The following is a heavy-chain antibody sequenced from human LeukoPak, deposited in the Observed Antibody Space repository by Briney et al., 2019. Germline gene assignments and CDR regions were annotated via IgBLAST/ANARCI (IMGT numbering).Heavy chain of an antibody. Sequence: SVKVSRQASGGTFSSYAISWVRQPPGQGLEWVGGIITIFGTANYAQKFQGRVTITADKSTSTAYMELSSLRSEDTAVYYCARGKTGYSYGLDYWGQGTLVTVSS. CDR2: IITIFGTA. D-gene: IGHD5-18*01. J-gene: IGHJ4*02. V-gene: IGHV1-69*06. CDR1: GGTFSSYA. CDR3: ARGKTGYSYGLDY.